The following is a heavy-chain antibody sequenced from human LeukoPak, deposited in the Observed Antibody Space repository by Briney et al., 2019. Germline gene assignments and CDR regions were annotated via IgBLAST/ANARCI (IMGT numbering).Heavy chain of an antibody. D-gene: IGHD3-10*01. J-gene: IGHJ4*02. CDR1: GYSFTHYW. CDR2: FSPGDSDS. V-gene: IGHV5-51*01. CDR3: ARLAGTHYFGSGSYPDY. Sequence: GESLKISCQGSGYSFTHYWIVWVRQMPGKGLEWIGLFSPGDSDSRYSPSFQGQVTISADKSISTAYLQWSGLKASDTAMYYCARLAGTHYFGSGSYPDYWGQGTLVTVSS.